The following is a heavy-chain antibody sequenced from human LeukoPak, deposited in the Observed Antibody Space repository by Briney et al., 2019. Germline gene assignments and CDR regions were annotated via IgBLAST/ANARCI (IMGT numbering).Heavy chain of an antibody. D-gene: IGHD1-26*01. CDR3: ARDLEGFMWELLGDAFDI. CDR1: GGSISSSNW. V-gene: IGHV4-4*02. J-gene: IGHJ3*02. CDR2: IYHSGST. Sequence: SGTLSLTCAVSGGSISSSNWWSWVRQPPGKGLEWIGEIYHSGSTNYNPSLKSRVTISVDKSKNQFSLKLSSVTAADTAVYYCARDLEGFMWELLGDAFDIWGQGTMVTVSS.